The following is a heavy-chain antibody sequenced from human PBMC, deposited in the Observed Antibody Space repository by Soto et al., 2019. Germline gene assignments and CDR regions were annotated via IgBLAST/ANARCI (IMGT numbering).Heavy chain of an antibody. V-gene: IGHV3-23*01. CDR3: ASLAYCGGDCYHDAFDI. CDR1: GFTFSSYA. CDR2: ISGSGGST. J-gene: IGHJ3*02. D-gene: IGHD2-21*02. Sequence: EVQLLESGGGLVQPGGSLRLSCAASGFTFSSYAMSWVRQAPGKGLEWVSAISGSGGSTYYADSVKGRFTISRDNSKNXXYLQMNSRRAEDTAVYYCASLAYCGGDCYHDAFDIWGQGTMVTVSS.